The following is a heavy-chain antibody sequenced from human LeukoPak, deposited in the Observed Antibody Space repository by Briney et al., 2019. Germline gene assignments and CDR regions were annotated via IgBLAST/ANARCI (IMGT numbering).Heavy chain of an antibody. CDR2: IYPGDSDT. V-gene: IGHV5-51*01. Sequence: PGESLKISCKGSQYSFTNFWIGWVRQMPGKGLEWMGIIYPGDSDTRYSPSFQGQVTISADKSISTAYLQWSSLKASDTAMYYCARHGGEYYDILTGYPEQIDYWGQGTLVTVSS. J-gene: IGHJ4*02. CDR3: ARHGGEYYDILTGYPEQIDY. D-gene: IGHD3-9*01. CDR1: QYSFTNFW.